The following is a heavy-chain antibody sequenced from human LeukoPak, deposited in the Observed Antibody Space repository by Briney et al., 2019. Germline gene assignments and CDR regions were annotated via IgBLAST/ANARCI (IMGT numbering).Heavy chain of an antibody. Sequence: GASVKVSCKASGYTFPTYGITWLRQAPGQGLEWMGGIIPIFGTANYAQKFQGRVTITADESTSTAYMELSSLRSEDTAVYYCTKGGLKVDHWYYYYMDVWGKGTTVTISS. V-gene: IGHV1-69*13. CDR3: TKGGLKVDHWYYYYMDV. CDR2: IIPIFGTA. J-gene: IGHJ6*03. CDR1: GYTFPTYG.